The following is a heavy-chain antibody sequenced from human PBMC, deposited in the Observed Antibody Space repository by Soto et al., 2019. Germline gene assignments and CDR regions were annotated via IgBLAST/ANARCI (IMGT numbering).Heavy chain of an antibody. CDR2: IYHSGST. CDR3: ARDRGEDTTVTAVGAFDI. D-gene: IGHD4-17*01. Sequence: QVQLQESGPGLVKPSGTLSLTCAVSSGSISRSNWWSWVRQPPGKGLEWIGEIYHSGSTNYNPSLKSRVTISVDKSKNQFSLKLSSVTAADTAVYYCARDRGEDTTVTAVGAFDIWGQGTMVTVSS. CDR1: SGSISRSNW. V-gene: IGHV4-4*02. J-gene: IGHJ3*02.